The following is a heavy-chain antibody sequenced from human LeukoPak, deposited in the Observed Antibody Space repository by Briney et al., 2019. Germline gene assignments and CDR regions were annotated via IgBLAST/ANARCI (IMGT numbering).Heavy chain of an antibody. J-gene: IGHJ4*02. CDR2: INPNSGVT. Sequence: GPSVKVSCHASGYTFTGYYIHWVRQATGQGLEWMGWINPNSGVTKFAQKFQCRVTLTRDTSISTAYKEMKRLRPDDRAVYFCARGPPTRVVIITTGDFDYWGQGTLVTVSS. CDR1: GYTFTGYY. D-gene: IGHD3-22*01. CDR3: ARGPPTRVVIITTGDFDY. V-gene: IGHV1-2*02.